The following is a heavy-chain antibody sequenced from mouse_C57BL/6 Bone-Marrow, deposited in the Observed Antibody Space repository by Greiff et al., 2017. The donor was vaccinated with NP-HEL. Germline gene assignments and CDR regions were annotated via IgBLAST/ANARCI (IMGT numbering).Heavy chain of an antibody. CDR1: GFTFSSYT. Sequence: EVKLVESGGGLVKPGGSLKLSCAASGFTFSSYTMSWVRQTPEKRLEWVATISGGGGKTYYPDSVKGRFTISRDNAKNTLYMQMSSLRSEDTALYYCARHGIYYDYLYYFDDWGQGTTLTVSS. CDR3: ARHGIYYDYLYYFDD. V-gene: IGHV5-9*01. J-gene: IGHJ2*01. CDR2: ISGGGGKT. D-gene: IGHD2-4*01.